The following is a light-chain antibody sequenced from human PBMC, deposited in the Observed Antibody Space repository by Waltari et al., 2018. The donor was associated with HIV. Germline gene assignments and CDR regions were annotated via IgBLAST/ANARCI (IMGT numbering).Light chain of an antibody. CDR2: WAT. J-gene: IGKJ2*01. CDR1: QSIFCSSTNKNH. CDR3: QQYYSSPYT. Sequence: EIVMTPSPPSLTVFLGERATIICKSRQSIFCSSTNKNHLTWYQQKPGQPPKLPIDWATTLETGVPGRFSGSGSGTDFTLTSSSLQPEDAAVYFCQQYYSSPYTFGQGTKLEI. V-gene: IGKV4-1*01.